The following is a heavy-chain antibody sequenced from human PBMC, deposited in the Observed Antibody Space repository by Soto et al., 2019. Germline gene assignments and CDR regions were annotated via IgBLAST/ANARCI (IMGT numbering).Heavy chain of an antibody. CDR3: GRVVEGDTRHTDFDS. CDR2: VYYSGGA. Sequence: SETLSLTCAVSGVSIHNSHSFWGWIRQPPGKGLEFIGSVYYSGGANYNPSLKSRVTVSIDTSNNQFSLRVNSVTAADTAVYYCGRVVEGDTRHTDFDSWGQGILVTVSS. D-gene: IGHD2-15*01. CDR1: GVSIHNSHSF. V-gene: IGHV4-39*01. J-gene: IGHJ5*01.